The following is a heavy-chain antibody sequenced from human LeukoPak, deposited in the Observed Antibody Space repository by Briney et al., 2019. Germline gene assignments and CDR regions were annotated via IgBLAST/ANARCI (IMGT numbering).Heavy chain of an antibody. CDR3: AKLATSDTGETY. CDR1: GYTFTINH. J-gene: IGHJ4*02. Sequence: ASVKISCKASGYTFTINHIHWVRQAPGQGFEWMGVINPSGDSTTYAQNVQGRVTMTRDTSTSTVYMELRSLRSEDTAIYYCAKLATSDTGETYWGQGTLVTVSS. CDR2: INPSGDST. V-gene: IGHV1-46*01. D-gene: IGHD3-16*01.